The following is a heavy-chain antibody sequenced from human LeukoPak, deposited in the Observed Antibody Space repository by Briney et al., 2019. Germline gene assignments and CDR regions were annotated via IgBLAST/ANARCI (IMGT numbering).Heavy chain of an antibody. V-gene: IGHV1-46*01. J-gene: IGHJ6*02. CDR2: VNPSGGST. Sequence: GASVKVSCKASGYTFTRYYLHWMRQGPGQGLEGMGIVNPSGGSTNYAQKFQGRVTLTRDTSTSTVYMVLSSLRSEDTAVYYCARDRGGVGATFLGYGMDVWGQGTTVTVSS. D-gene: IGHD1-26*01. CDR3: ARDRGGVGATFLGYGMDV. CDR1: GYTFTRYY.